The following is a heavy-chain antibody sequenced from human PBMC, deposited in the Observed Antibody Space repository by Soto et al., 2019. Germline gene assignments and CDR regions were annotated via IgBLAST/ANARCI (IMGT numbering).Heavy chain of an antibody. CDR2: VYYSGST. Sequence: QVQLQESGPGLVKPSETLSLTCTVSGGSVYSDYYYWTWIRQPPGKGLEWIGYVYYSGSTNYNPSLKSRVTRSVDTSNHQFSLKVSSVTAADTAVYYCARGPRGIQLWSTSNFDYWGQGTLVNVSS. J-gene: IGHJ4*02. CDR3: ARGPRGIQLWSTSNFDY. CDR1: GGSVYSDYYY. V-gene: IGHV4-61*01. D-gene: IGHD5-18*01.